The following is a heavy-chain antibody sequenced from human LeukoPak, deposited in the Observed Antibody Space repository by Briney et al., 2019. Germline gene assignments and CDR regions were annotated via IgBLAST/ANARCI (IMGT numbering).Heavy chain of an antibody. V-gene: IGHV4-61*02. D-gene: IGHD5-12*01. Sequence: SETLSLTCTVSGGSISSGSYYWSWIRQPAGKGLEWIGRIYTSGSTNYNPSLKSRVTISVDTSKNQFSLKLSSVTAAATAVYYCASVSGYDVDYWGQGTLVTVSS. CDR2: IYTSGST. CDR3: ASVSGYDVDY. J-gene: IGHJ4*02. CDR1: GGSISSGSYY.